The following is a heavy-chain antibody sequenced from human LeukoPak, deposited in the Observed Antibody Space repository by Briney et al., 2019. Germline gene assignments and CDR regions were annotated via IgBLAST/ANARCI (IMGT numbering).Heavy chain of an antibody. CDR2: ISSSSSYI. J-gene: IGHJ2*01. CDR3: ARDDDYGDYSDWYFDP. D-gene: IGHD4-17*01. Sequence: PGGSLRLSCAASGFTFSSYSMNWVRQAPGKGLEWVSYISSSSSYIYYADSVKGRFTISRDNAKTSLYLQMNSLRAEDTAVYYCARDDDYGDYSDWYFDPGGRGTLVTVSA. CDR1: GFTFSSYS. V-gene: IGHV3-21*01.